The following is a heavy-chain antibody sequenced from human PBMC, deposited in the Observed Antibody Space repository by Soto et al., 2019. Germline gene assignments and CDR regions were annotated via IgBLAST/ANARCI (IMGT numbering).Heavy chain of an antibody. D-gene: IGHD6-25*01. Sequence: SEALSLTGAVSGGTISSGEYYWSWICQPPGKYLEWIGYIYHSGSTYYNPSLKSRVTISVNRSKNQFSLKLSSVTAAAMDVCYCAMDFFYSSDYTTNWFDLCAQRSLDTVS. CDR3: AMDFFYSSDYTTNWFDL. CDR2: IYHSGST. J-gene: IGHJ5*01. V-gene: IGHV4-30-4*01. CDR1: GGTISSGEYY.